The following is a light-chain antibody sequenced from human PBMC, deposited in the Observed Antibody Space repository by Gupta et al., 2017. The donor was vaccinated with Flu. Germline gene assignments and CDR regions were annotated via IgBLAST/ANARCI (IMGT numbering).Light chain of an antibody. Sequence: EIVLTQSPDTLSLSPGDRATLSCRASQGVSSNFLAWYQQKPGQAPRLLMSEASYRAAGIPDRFSGSGSGTEFTLTISRREPGDVAVYYCQQLGSIPFTFGHGTXVDIK. J-gene: IGKJ3*01. CDR1: QGVSSNF. V-gene: IGKV3-20*01. CDR2: EAS. CDR3: QQLGSIPFT.